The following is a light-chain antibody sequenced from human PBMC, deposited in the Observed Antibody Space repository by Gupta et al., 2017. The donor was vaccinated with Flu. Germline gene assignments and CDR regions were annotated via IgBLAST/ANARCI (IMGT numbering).Light chain of an antibody. Sequence: VLTQSPLSLAVTHGQPASISCRSSQSLLYKNGKNYLDWYLKKPGQSPQLLIYMGSNRAPGVPDRFSGSGSGTDFTLKISRVGAEDVGVYYCMQGLQIPRTFGQGTKVELK. CDR2: MGS. V-gene: IGKV2-28*01. J-gene: IGKJ1*01. CDR3: MQGLQIPRT. CDR1: QSLLYKNGKNY.